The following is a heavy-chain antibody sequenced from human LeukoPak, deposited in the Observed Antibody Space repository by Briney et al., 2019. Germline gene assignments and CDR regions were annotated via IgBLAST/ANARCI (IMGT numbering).Heavy chain of an antibody. CDR2: IYSGGST. D-gene: IGHD2-21*02. V-gene: IGHV3-53*01. J-gene: IGHJ3*02. CDR3: ARGGGAYCGGDCFRAFDI. CDR1: GFTVSNNY. Sequence: GESLRLSXAISGFTVSNNYMSWVRQPPGKGLEWVSVIYSGGSTYYADSVKGRFTISRDTSKSTLYLQMNSLRAEDTAVYYCARGGGAYCGGDCFRAFDIWGQGTMVTVSP.